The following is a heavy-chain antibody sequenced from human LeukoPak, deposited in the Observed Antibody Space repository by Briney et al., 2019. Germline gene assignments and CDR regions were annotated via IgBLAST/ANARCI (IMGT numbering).Heavy chain of an antibody. D-gene: IGHD3-22*01. CDR2: ISYDGSNK. CDR1: GFTFSSYG. V-gene: IGHV3-30*18. J-gene: IGHJ4*02. CDR3: AKEFDYYDTSGLFDY. Sequence: GGSLRLSCAASGFTFSSYGMHWVRQAPGKGLEWVAVISYDGSNKYYADSVKGRFTISRDNSKNTLFLQMNSLRAEDTAVYYCAKEFDYYDTSGLFDYWGQGTLVTVSS.